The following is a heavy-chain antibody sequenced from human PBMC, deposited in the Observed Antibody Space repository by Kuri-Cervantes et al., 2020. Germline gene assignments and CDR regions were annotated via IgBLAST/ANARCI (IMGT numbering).Heavy chain of an antibody. J-gene: IGHJ6*02. CDR2: IYYSGST. CDR1: GGSISSGDYY. Sequence: SETLSLTCTVSGGSISSGDYYWSWIRQPPVKGLEWIGYIYYSGSTYYNPSLKSRVTISVDTSKNQFSLKLSSVTAADTAVYYCATAPMAQYYYYGMDVLGQGTTVTVSS. V-gene: IGHV4-30-4*01. CDR3: ATAPMAQYYYYGMDV. D-gene: IGHD3-10*01.